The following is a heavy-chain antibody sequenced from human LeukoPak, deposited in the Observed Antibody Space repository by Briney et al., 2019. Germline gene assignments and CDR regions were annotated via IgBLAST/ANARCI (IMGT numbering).Heavy chain of an antibody. D-gene: IGHD3-22*01. V-gene: IGHV3-7*01. CDR2: IKQDGSEK. J-gene: IGHJ4*02. Sequence: GGSLRLSCAASGFTFSGSWMSWVRQAPGKGLEWVANIKQDGSEKYYVDSVKGRFTISRDNAKNSLYLQMNSLRAEDTAVYYCARDLSHYYDSSGYNYFDYWGQGTLVTVSS. CDR3: ARDLSHYYDSSGYNYFDY. CDR1: GFTFSGSW.